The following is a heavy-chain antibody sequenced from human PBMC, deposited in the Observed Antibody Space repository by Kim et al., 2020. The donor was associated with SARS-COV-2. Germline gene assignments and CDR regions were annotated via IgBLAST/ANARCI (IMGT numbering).Heavy chain of an antibody. V-gene: IGHV1-3*01. J-gene: IGHJ5*02. Sequence: ASVKVSCKGSGYTFSSYVMHWVRQAPGQRLEWMGWINAGNGYTRYSQKFQGRVTITRDTSASTAYMELSSLRSEDTAMYYCARERGSITLVRELPRFDPWGQGTLVTVSS. CDR3: ARERGSITLVRELPRFDP. D-gene: IGHD3-10*01. CDR1: GYTFSSYV. CDR2: INAGNGYT.